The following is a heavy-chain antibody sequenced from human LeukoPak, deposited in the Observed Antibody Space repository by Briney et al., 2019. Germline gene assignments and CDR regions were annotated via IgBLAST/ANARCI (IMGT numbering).Heavy chain of an antibody. CDR2: VYFSGNT. CDR1: GVSLSTSRYY. Sequence: SETLSLTCTVSGVSLSTSRYYWGWVRQPPGKGLEWIGSVYFSGNTYYNPSLKSRVTISIDTSKNQFSLNLSSVTAADTAVYYCARQLGSGWYLVGNWFDPWGQGTLVTVSS. J-gene: IGHJ5*02. CDR3: ARQLGSGWYLVGNWFDP. D-gene: IGHD6-19*01. V-gene: IGHV4-39*01.